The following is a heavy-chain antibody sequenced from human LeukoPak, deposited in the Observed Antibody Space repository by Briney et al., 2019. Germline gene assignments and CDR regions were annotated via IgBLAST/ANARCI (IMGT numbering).Heavy chain of an antibody. Sequence: GGSLRLSCVASGFTVSSNYMSWVRQAPGKGLEWVSVIYSGGSTYYADSVKGRFTISRDNSKNTLYLQMNSLRAEDTAVYYCARDPAGSVAALGYWGQGTLVTVSS. CDR2: IYSGGST. CDR1: GFTVSSNY. J-gene: IGHJ4*02. CDR3: ARDPAGSVAALGY. V-gene: IGHV3-66*01. D-gene: IGHD6-6*01.